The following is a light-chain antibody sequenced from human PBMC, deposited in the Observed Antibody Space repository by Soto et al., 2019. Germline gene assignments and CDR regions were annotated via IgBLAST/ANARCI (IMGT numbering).Light chain of an antibody. CDR1: QSVSSSY. J-gene: IGKJ1*01. V-gene: IGKV3-20*01. Sequence: EIVLTQSPGTLSLSPGERATISCRASQSVSSSYLAWYQQKPGQAPRLLIYGASSRATGIPDRFSGSGSGTDFTLTISRLEPEDFAVYYSQQYGSSPRTFGQGTKVDIK. CDR3: QQYGSSPRT. CDR2: GAS.